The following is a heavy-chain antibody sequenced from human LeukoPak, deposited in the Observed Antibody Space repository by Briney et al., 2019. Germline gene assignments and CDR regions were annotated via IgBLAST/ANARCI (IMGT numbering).Heavy chain of an antibody. D-gene: IGHD6-19*01. V-gene: IGHV1-46*01. CDR1: GYTFTSYY. J-gene: IGHJ6*02. CDR3: ARDVGSSGWYDHYYYGMDV. Sequence: ASVKVSCKASGYTFTSYYMHWVRQAPRQGLEWMGKINPSGGSTSYAQKFQGRVTMTRDTSTSTVYMELSSLRSEDTAVYYCARDVGSSGWYDHYYYGMDVWGQGTTVTVSS. CDR2: INPSGGST.